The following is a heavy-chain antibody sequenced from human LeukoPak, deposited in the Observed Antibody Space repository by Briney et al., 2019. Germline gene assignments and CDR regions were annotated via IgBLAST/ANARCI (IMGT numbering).Heavy chain of an antibody. Sequence: ASVKVSCKVSGYTLTELAIHWVRQAPGKGLEWMGGYDPEGGETIYAQKFQGRVTMTEDTSTDTAYMELSSLRSEDTAVYYCAVTAIGYCSSTSCYTLDYWGQGTLVTVSS. CDR1: GYTLTELA. V-gene: IGHV1-24*01. D-gene: IGHD2-2*02. CDR2: YDPEGGET. CDR3: AVTAIGYCSSTSCYTLDY. J-gene: IGHJ4*02.